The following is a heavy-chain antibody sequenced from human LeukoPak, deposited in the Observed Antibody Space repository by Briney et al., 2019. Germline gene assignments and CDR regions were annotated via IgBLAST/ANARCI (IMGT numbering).Heavy chain of an antibody. Sequence: GGSLRLSCAGSGFIFAGYTMNWVRQAPGKGLEWVSSISSSSSYIYYADSVKGRFTISRDNAKNSLYLQMNSLRAEDTAVYYCAKVLRFLEWLVGLDYWGQGTLVTVSS. V-gene: IGHV3-21*01. D-gene: IGHD3-3*01. CDR3: AKVLRFLEWLVGLDY. J-gene: IGHJ4*02. CDR1: GFIFAGYT. CDR2: ISSSSSYI.